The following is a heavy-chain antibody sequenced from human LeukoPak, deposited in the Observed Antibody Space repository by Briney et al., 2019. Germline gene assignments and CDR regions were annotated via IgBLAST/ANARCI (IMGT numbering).Heavy chain of an antibody. CDR1: GGSISSGGYY. D-gene: IGHD1-26*01. V-gene: IGHV4-30-2*01. CDR3: ARVNKEWELPDY. Sequence: SETLSLTCTVSGGSISSGGYYWSWIRQPPGKGLEWIGYIYHSGSTYYNPSLKSRVTISVDRSKNQFSLKLSSVTAADTAVYYCARVNKEWELPDYWGQGTLVTVSS. CDR2: IYHSGST. J-gene: IGHJ4*02.